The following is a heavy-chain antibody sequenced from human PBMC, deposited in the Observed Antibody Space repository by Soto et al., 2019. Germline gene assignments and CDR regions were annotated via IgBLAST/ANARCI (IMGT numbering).Heavy chain of an antibody. CDR3: ARDGIGGTVFRGYLDY. V-gene: IGHV3-33*01. Sequence: QEQLVESGGGVVQPGTSLRLSCAVPGGIFHGYGMHWVRQAPGEGLEWVAIIRFDGSNEEYADSVKGRFTISRDNSKNTLYLQMNTLGAEDTAVYYCARDGIGGTVFRGYLDYWGQGTVVTVSS. D-gene: IGHD1-7*01. J-gene: IGHJ4*02. CDR1: GGIFHGYG. CDR2: IRFDGSNE.